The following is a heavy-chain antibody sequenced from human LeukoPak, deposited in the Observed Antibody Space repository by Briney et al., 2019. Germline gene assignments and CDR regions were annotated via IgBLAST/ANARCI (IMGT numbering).Heavy chain of an antibody. CDR1: GFTFSSYG. CDR2: ISYDGSNK. V-gene: IGHV3-30*18. J-gene: IGHJ3*02. CDR3: AKASYYDSSGYYRPDDAFDI. D-gene: IGHD3-22*01. Sequence: PGRSLRLSCAASGFTFSSYGMHWVRQAPGKGLEWVAVISYDGSNKYYADSVKGRFTISRDNSKNTLYLQMNSLRAEDTAVYYCAKASYYDSSGYYRPDDAFDIWGQGTMVTVSS.